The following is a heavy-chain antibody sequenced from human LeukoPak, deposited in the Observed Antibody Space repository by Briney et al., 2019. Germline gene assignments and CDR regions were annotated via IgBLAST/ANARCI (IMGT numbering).Heavy chain of an antibody. CDR1: GFTFANTW. Sequence: GGSLRLSCAASGFTFANTWMHWVRQAPGKGLVWVSLINNDGSTTDYADSVKGRFTISRDNAKDTVYLQMNSLRAEDTAVYYCAIGGTYGSGSWGQGTLVTVSS. J-gene: IGHJ4*02. CDR2: INNDGSTT. V-gene: IGHV3-74*01. D-gene: IGHD3-10*01. CDR3: AIGGTYGSGS.